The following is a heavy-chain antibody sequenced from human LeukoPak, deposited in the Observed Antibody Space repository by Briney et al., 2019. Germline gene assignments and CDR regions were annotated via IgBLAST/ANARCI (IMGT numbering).Heavy chain of an antibody. V-gene: IGHV3-23*01. CDR1: GFTLSNYA. CDR2: ISASGTDT. D-gene: IGHD3-10*01. J-gene: IGHJ4*02. CDR3: AKQLGSGNYYPTGADY. Sequence: PGGSLRLSCAASGFTLSNYATTWVRQAPGKGLEWVSAISASGTDTYYADSVKGRFTISRDTSKNTVYLQMNSLRDEDTALYYCAKQLGSGNYYPTGADYWGQGTLVTVSS.